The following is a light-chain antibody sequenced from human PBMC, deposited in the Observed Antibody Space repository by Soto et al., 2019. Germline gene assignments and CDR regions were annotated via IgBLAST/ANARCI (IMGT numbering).Light chain of an antibody. CDR1: SSDVGGYNY. V-gene: IGLV2-8*01. CDR3: SSYAGSNNLV. J-gene: IGLJ2*01. CDR2: EVI. Sequence: QSALTQPPSASGSPGQSVTISCTGTSSDVGGYNYVSWYQHHPGKAPKLMFYEVIRRPSGVPDRFSGSKSGNTASLTVSGLQAEDEADYYCSSYAGSNNLVFGGGTKLTVL.